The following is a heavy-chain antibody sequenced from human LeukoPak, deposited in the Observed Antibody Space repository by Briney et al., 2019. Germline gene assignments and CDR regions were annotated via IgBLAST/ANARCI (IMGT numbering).Heavy chain of an antibody. CDR1: GFTVSSNY. J-gene: IGHJ3*02. V-gene: IGHV3-53*01. D-gene: IGHD3-16*01. CDR2: TNSGGGT. Sequence: PGGSLRLSCAASGFTVSSNYMSWVRQAPGKGLEWVSSITNSGGGTTYADSVKGRFTISRDNSKNTLYLQMNSLRAEDTAVYYCTRGGGESAGAFDIWGQGTMVTVSS. CDR3: TRGGGESAGAFDI.